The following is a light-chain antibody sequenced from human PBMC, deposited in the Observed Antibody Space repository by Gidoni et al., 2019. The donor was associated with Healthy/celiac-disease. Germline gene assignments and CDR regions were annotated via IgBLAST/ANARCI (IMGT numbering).Light chain of an antibody. CDR2: GAS. V-gene: IGKV3-20*01. Sequence: EIVLTQSPGPLSLSPGERATLSCRASQSVSSSYLAWYPQKPGQAPRLLIYGASSRATGIPDRFSGSGSGTDFTLTISRLDPEDFAVYYCQQYGSSETFGQGTKLEIK. CDR1: QSVSSSY. J-gene: IGKJ2*01. CDR3: QQYGSSET.